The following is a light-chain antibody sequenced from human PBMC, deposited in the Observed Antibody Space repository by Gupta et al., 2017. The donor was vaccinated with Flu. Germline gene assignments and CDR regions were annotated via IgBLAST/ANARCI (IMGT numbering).Light chain of an antibody. V-gene: IGKV1-9*01. CDR3: QQRNSYPIT. CDR2: TAS. CDR1: QGISSY. J-gene: IGKJ5*01. Sequence: PSFLSASAGDRVTITCRASQGISSYLAWYQQKPGKAPKLLIHTASTLQSGVPSRFSGSGSGTEFTLTISSLQPEDFATYYCQQRNSYPITFGQGTRLEIK.